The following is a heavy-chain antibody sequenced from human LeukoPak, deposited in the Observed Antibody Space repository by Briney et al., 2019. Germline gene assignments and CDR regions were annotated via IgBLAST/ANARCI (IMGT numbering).Heavy chain of an antibody. Sequence: TGGSLRLSCVGTGFRFSSYAMSWVRQAPGKGLEWVSAISGSGSGGATYYADSVKGRFTISRDDSKSTVYLQMNSLRVEDTAVYFCAKDPGSSSSYYWGQGTLVIVSS. CDR3: AKDPGSSSSYY. V-gene: IGHV3-23*01. D-gene: IGHD6-6*01. CDR2: ISGSGSGGAT. J-gene: IGHJ4*02. CDR1: GFRFSSYA.